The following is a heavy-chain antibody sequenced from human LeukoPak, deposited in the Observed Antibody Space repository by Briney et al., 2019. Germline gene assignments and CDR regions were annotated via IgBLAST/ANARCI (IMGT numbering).Heavy chain of an antibody. V-gene: IGHV1-2*02. CDR1: GYTFTGYY. D-gene: IGHD2-15*01. CDR2: INPNSGGT. CDR3: ARDVVVAATPYYFDY. J-gene: IGHJ4*02. Sequence: GASVKVSCTASGYTFTGYYMHWVRQAPGQGLEWMGWINPNSGGTNYAQKFQGRVTMTRDTSISTAYMELSRLRSDDTAVYYCARDVVVAATPYYFDYWGQGTLVTVSS.